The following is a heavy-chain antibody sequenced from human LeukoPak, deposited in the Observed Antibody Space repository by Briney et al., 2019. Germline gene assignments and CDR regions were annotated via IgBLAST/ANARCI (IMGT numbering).Heavy chain of an antibody. Sequence: SETLSLTCTVSGGSIRSDFWNWIRQSPGKGLEWIGYIYDSGSTNYNPTLKGRVTISADTSKNQFSLKLNPVTAADTAVYYCARHYGRRSSAWQWGPKRNYHSGMDVWGQGTTVTVSS. V-gene: IGHV4-59*08. D-gene: IGHD6-19*01. J-gene: IGHJ6*02. CDR1: GGSIRSDF. CDR2: IYDSGST. CDR3: ARHYGRRSSAWQWGPKRNYHSGMDV.